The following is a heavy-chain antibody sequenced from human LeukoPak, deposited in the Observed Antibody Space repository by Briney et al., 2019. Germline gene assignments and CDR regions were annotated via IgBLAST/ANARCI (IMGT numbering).Heavy chain of an antibody. V-gene: IGHV3-21*04. CDR1: GFTFSSYS. D-gene: IGHD3-10*01. CDR2: ISSSSSYI. CDR3: ARDLFRITMVRGAIGGMTNDY. J-gene: IGHJ4*02. Sequence: PGGSLRLSCAASGFTFSSYSMNWVRQAPGKGLEWVSSISSSSSYIYYADSVKGRFTISRDNAKNSLYLQMNSLRAEDTAVYYCARDLFRITMVRGAIGGMTNDYWGQGTLVTVSS.